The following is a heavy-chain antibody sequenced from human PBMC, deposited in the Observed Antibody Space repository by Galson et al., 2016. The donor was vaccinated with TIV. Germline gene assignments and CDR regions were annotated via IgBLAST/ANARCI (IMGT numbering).Heavy chain of an antibody. J-gene: IGHJ4*02. V-gene: IGHV1-3*01. CDR1: GYMFIYHA. Sequence: SVKVSCKASGYMFIYHAVHWVRQAPGQRLEWMGWINCGNGNTKYAQKFKGRVTITRDTSASTVYMELSSLTSDDTSVYFCARDSHGAAKFFDYWGQGALVAVSS. CDR3: ARDSHGAAKFFDY. D-gene: IGHD3-16*01. CDR2: INCGNGNT.